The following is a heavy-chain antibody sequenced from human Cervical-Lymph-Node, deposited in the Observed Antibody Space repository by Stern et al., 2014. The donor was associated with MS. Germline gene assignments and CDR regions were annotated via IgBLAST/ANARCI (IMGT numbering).Heavy chain of an antibody. V-gene: IGHV3-21*01. J-gene: IGHJ3*01. CDR1: GLTFSTHS. Sequence: VQSGGGLVKPGGSLRLSCTASGLTFSTHSMNWVRQAPGKGLEWVSSISSSSTYIFYADSVKGRSTISRDDAKNSLYLQMNSLRVEDTAVYYCASGGWGVWGQGTMVTVSA. CDR3: ASGGWGV. D-gene: IGHD3-16*01. CDR2: ISSSSTYI.